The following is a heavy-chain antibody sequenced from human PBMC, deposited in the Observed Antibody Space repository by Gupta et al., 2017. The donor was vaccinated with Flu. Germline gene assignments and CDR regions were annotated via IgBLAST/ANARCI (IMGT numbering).Heavy chain of an antibody. CDR3: ARDGSGRSFQI. CDR2: TYKGGTT. V-gene: IGHV4-4*08. Sequence: GGSIGSEYWSWSRQPPGEGLEWIGYTYKGGTTEYNPSLKSRVAISVDSFKNQFSLRVSFVTAADTAVYYCARDGSGRSFQIWGQGTMVTVSS. J-gene: IGHJ3*02. CDR1: GGSIGSEY. D-gene: IGHD6-19*01.